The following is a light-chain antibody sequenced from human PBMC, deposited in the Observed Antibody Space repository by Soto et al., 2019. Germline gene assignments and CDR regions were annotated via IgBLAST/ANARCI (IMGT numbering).Light chain of an antibody. CDR1: QSVSSY. Sequence: EIVLTQSPGTLSLSPGERVTLSCRASQSVSSYLAWYQQKLGQAPRLLIYGASSRATGIPDRFSGSGSGTDFTLTISRLEPEDFAVYYCQQYGSSPLYTFGQGTKLEIK. J-gene: IGKJ2*01. CDR3: QQYGSSPLYT. V-gene: IGKV3-20*01. CDR2: GAS.